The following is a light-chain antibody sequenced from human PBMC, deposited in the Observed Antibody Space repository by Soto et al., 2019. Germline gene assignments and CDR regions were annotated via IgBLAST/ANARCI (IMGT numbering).Light chain of an antibody. V-gene: IGLV1-51*01. J-gene: IGLJ2*01. Sequence: QSVLTQPPSVSAAPGQKVTISCSGSSSNIGNNYVSWYQQLPGTVPKLLIYDNNKRPSGIPDRFSGSKSGTSATLGITGLQTGDEADYYCGTWDSSLSAGVVFGGGTK. CDR1: SSNIGNNY. CDR2: DNN. CDR3: GTWDSSLSAGVV.